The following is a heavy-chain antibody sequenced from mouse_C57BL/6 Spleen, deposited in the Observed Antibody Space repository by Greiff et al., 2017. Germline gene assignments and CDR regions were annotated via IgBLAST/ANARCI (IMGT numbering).Heavy chain of an antibody. Sequence: QVQLKQSGAELVRPGASVTLSCKASGYTFTDYEMHWVKQTPVHGLEWIGAIDPETGGTAYNQKFKGKAILTADKSSSTAYMELRSLTSEDSAVYYCTRRYFHSWRQGTTLPFSS. V-gene: IGHV1-15*01. J-gene: IGHJ2*01. CDR1: GYTFTDYE. CDR2: IDPETGGT. CDR3: TRRYFHS.